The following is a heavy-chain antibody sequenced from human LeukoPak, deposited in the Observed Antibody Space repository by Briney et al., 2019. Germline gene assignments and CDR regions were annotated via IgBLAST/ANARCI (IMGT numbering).Heavy chain of an antibody. CDR1: GDTFTDYY. D-gene: IGHD1-26*01. V-gene: IGHV1-46*01. CDR3: AREAGGRTGGKTFDY. Sequence: ASVQVSSKASGDTFTDYYTHWVRQVPGQGREGMGIFRPSGTTTVYPLELQGRVTLTRDTSTSTVYMELSSLTSADTAVYFCAREAGGRTGGKTFDYWGQGTLVTVSS. J-gene: IGHJ4*02. CDR2: FRPSGTTT.